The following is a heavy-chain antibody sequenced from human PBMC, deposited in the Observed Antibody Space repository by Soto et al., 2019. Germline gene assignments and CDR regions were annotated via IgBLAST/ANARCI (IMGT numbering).Heavy chain of an antibody. CDR1: GYTFSNFW. D-gene: IGHD6-13*01. CDR2: IYPGDYET. V-gene: IGHV5-51*01. Sequence: GESLKISFQCSGYTFSNFWIALVRQLPGKGLEWMGIIYPGDYETRYSPSFHGKVTISADRSIGTAYLQWSSLEASDSGFYFCARSPRSSTYFDYWGQGALVTVSS. J-gene: IGHJ4*02. CDR3: ARSPRSSTYFDY.